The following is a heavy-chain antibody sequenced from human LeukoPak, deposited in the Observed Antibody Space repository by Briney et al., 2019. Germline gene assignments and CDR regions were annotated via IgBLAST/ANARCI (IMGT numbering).Heavy chain of an antibody. CDR2: ISSSGSTI. D-gene: IGHD2-2*01. V-gene: IGHV3-48*03. CDR3: ASAPAAGPLLVL. Sequence: PGGSLRLSCAASGFTFSSYEMNWVRQAPGKGLEWVSYISSSGSTIYYADSVKGRFTISRDNSKNTLYLQMNSLRAEDTAVYYCASAPAAGPLLVLWGQGTLVTVSS. CDR1: GFTFSSYE. J-gene: IGHJ4*02.